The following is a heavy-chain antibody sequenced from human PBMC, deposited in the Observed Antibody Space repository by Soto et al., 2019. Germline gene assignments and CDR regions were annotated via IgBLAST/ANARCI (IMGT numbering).Heavy chain of an antibody. V-gene: IGHV3-9*01. CDR3: TKVGGLYDFWSGPLHFDL. Sequence: EAQLVESGGGFVQPGRSLRLSCAGSGFIFDDFAIHWVRQAPGKGLEWVSGISWNSDSIGYADSVKGRFTISRDNAKNALYLPMNSLRVDDTALYYCTKVGGLYDFWSGPLHFDLWGQGTLVTVSS. J-gene: IGHJ4*02. CDR2: ISWNSDSI. CDR1: GFIFDDFA. D-gene: IGHD3-3*01.